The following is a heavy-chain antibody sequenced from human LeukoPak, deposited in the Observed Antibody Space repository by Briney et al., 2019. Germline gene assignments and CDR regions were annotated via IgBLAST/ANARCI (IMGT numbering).Heavy chain of an antibody. D-gene: IGHD5/OR15-5a*01. J-gene: IGHJ3*02. Sequence: GGSLRLSCAASGFTFSSYWMHWVRQAPGKGLVWVSRIKTDGSSTDYADSVKGRFTISRDNAKDTMYLQMNSLRAEDTAVYYCARGVSGTGPDIWGLGTMVTVSS. V-gene: IGHV3-74*01. CDR1: GFTFSSYW. CDR3: ARGVSGTGPDI. CDR2: IKTDGSST.